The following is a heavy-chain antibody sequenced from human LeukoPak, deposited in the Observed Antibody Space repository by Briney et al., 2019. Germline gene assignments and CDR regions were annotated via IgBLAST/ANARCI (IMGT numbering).Heavy chain of an antibody. Sequence: PSETLSLTCGVSGYSISGGYYWGWIRQPPVKGLEWIGSIYHSGSTYYKPSLKSRVTTSVETSKNQFSLNLSSVTAADTAVYYCARLAGGRSGYFDYWGQGTLVTVSS. CDR3: ARLAGGRSGYFDY. CDR1: GYSISGGYY. D-gene: IGHD3-10*01. V-gene: IGHV4-38-2*01. CDR2: IYHSGST. J-gene: IGHJ4*02.